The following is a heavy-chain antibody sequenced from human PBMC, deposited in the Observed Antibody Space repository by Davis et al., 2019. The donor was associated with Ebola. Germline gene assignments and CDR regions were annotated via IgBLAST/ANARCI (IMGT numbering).Heavy chain of an antibody. CDR2: TNSDGSST. D-gene: IGHD6-19*01. Sequence: GESLKISCAASGFTFSSYWMHWVRQAPGKGLVWVSRTNSDGSSTSYADSVKGRFTISRDNAKNTLYLQMNSLRAEDTAVYYCARVQGYSSGWYGAWFDYWGQGTLVTVSS. CDR1: GFTFSSYW. V-gene: IGHV3-74*01. J-gene: IGHJ4*02. CDR3: ARVQGYSSGWYGAWFDY.